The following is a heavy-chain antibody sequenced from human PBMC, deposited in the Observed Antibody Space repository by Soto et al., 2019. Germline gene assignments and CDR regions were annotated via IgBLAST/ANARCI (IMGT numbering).Heavy chain of an antibody. CDR2: TSDTGNT. J-gene: IGHJ5*02. Sequence: SGTLSLTCVVSGVTVTCHHWRWIRQVPGQGLQWIAYTSDTGNTNYNPTLQRRVTSPSDTSKNQLSRKLTSITAAQTAVYSCVRDMDAGFTHSFDPWGQGTLVTVSS. CDR3: VRDMDAGFTHSFDP. V-gene: IGHV4-59*02. CDR1: GVTVTCHH. D-gene: IGHD1-1*01.